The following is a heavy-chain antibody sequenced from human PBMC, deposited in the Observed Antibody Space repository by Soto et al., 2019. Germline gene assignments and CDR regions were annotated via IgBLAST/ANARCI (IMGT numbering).Heavy chain of an antibody. D-gene: IGHD4-17*01. CDR3: ARDFYGSIDY. CDR1: GFTFHRNW. J-gene: IGHJ4*02. CDR2: INQDGGER. V-gene: IGHV3-7*01. Sequence: GGSLRLSCAASGFTFHRNWMSWVRQAPGEGLEWVATINQDGGERNYVDSVRGRFTISRDNAKNSLYLQMNSLRAEDTAVYYCARDFYGSIDYWGQGALVTVSS.